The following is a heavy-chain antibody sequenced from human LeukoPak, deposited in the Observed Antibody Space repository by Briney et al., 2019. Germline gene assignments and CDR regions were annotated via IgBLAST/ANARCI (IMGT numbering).Heavy chain of an antibody. J-gene: IGHJ6*03. Sequence: PSETLSLTCTVSGGSISSSSYYWGWIRQPPGKGLEWIGSIYYSGSTYYNPSLKSRVTISVDTSKNQFSLKLSSVTAADTAVYYCARVLSKDCSSTSCYIDYYYMDVWGKGTTVTVSS. CDR1: GGSISSSSYY. V-gene: IGHV4-39*07. CDR2: IYYSGST. CDR3: ARVLSKDCSSTSCYIDYYYMDV. D-gene: IGHD2-2*02.